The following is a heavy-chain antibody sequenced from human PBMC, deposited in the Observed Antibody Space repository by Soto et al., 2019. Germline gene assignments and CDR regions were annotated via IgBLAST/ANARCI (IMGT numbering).Heavy chain of an antibody. CDR3: ARARDSSSWRWFDP. D-gene: IGHD6-13*01. Sequence: QVQLVESGGGVVQPGRSLRLSCAASGFTFSTYAMHWVRQAPGKGLEWGAVIAYDGNNKYYADSVEGRFTISRDNSKSTLYLQMNSLRAEDTAVYFCARARDSSSWRWFDPWGQGTLVTVSS. CDR1: GFTFSTYA. CDR2: IAYDGNNK. V-gene: IGHV3-30-3*01. J-gene: IGHJ5*02.